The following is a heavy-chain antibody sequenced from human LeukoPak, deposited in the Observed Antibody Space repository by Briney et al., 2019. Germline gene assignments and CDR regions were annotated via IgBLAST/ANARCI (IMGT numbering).Heavy chain of an antibody. Sequence: GGSLRLSCAASGFIVSHNTMAWVRQAPGKGLEWVSLVYSAGTTYYADSVKGRFTISRDNSRNSLLLQMNNLRAEDTAVYYCAETRGYSGYDHIDSWGQGTLVTVSS. CDR1: GFIVSHNT. J-gene: IGHJ4*02. CDR2: VYSAGTT. CDR3: AETRGYSGYDHIDS. D-gene: IGHD5-12*01. V-gene: IGHV3-66*01.